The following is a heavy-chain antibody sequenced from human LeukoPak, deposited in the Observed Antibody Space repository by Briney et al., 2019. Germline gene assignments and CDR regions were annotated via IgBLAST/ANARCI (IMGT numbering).Heavy chain of an antibody. CDR3: ARRYSSSWHDAFDI. D-gene: IGHD6-13*01. CDR2: ISSSSSYI. J-gene: IGHJ3*02. CDR1: GFTFSSYS. V-gene: IGHV3-21*01. Sequence: PGGSLRLSCAASGFTFSSYSMNWVRQAPGKGLEWVSSISSSSSYIYYADSVKGRFTISRDNAKNSLYLQMNSLRAEDTVVYYCARRYSSSWHDAFDIWGQGTMVTVSS.